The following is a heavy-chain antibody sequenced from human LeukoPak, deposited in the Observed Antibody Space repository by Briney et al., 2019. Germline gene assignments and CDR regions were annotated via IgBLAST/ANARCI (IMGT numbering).Heavy chain of an antibody. CDR3: ARHVYGGGMVA. Sequence: PSETLSLTCTVSGGSLNGYYWGWIRQPPGKGLECIGYIHSSEGTAHNASLKSRLTISLDTSKKQFSLTLSSVTAADTAVYYCARHVYGGGMVAWGRGTTVTVSS. D-gene: IGHD4-23*01. CDR1: GGSLNGYY. CDR2: IHSSEGT. V-gene: IGHV4-59*08. J-gene: IGHJ6*04.